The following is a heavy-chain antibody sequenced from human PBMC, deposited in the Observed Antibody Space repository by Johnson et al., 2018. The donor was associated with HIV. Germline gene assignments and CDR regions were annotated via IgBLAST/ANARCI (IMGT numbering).Heavy chain of an antibody. V-gene: IGHV3-30*04. D-gene: IGHD3-16*02. J-gene: IGHJ3*02. CDR1: GFTFSNYP. Sequence: QVQLVESGGGLVQPGRSMRLSCAASGFTFSNYPMHWVRQAPGKGLEWVAVISYDGNNKYYADSLTGRFTISRDNSKNSLYLQMNSLRAEDTALYYCARGLQITFGGVIAPPDVFDIWGQGTMVTVSS. CDR2: ISYDGNNK. CDR3: ARGLQITFGGVIAPPDVFDI.